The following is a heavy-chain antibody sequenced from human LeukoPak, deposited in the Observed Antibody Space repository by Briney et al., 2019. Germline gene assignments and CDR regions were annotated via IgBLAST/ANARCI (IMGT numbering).Heavy chain of an antibody. CDR3: AKDGAYTYHDFWSGYFDI. CDR2: ISGSGGST. D-gene: IGHD3-3*01. J-gene: IGHJ3*02. V-gene: IGHV3-23*01. Sequence: GGSLRLSCAASGFTFSSYAMSWVRQAPGKGLEWVSAISGSGGSTYYADSVKGRFTISRDNSKNTLYLQMNSLRAEDTAVYYCAKDGAYTYHDFWSGYFDIWGQGTMVTVSS. CDR1: GFTFSSYA.